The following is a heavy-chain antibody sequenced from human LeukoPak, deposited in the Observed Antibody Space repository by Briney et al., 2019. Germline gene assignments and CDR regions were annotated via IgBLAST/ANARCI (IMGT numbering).Heavy chain of an antibody. CDR2: ISAYNGNT. CDR1: GYTFTNYG. V-gene: IGHV1-18*01. J-gene: IGHJ4*02. Sequence: ASVKVSCKAAGYTFTNYGFSWVRQAPGQGLEWRGWISAYNGNTNYAQKLQGRVTLTTDTSTSTAYMDLRSMRSDDTAVYYCARGPGGILTGYYDYWGQGTLVTVSS. D-gene: IGHD3-9*01. CDR3: ARGPGGILTGYYDY.